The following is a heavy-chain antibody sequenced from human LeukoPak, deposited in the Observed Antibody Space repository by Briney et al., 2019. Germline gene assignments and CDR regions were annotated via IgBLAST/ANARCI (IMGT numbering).Heavy chain of an antibody. CDR1: GYTFTSYG. V-gene: IGHV1-18*01. CDR2: ISAYNGNT. J-gene: IGHJ5*02. Sequence: ASVKVSCKASGYTFTSYGISWVRQAPGQGLEWMGWISAYNGNTNYAQKLQGRVTMTTDTSTSIAYMELRSLRSDDTAVYYCARNPYSSSWHKKNWFDPWGQGTLVTVSS. D-gene: IGHD6-13*01. CDR3: ARNPYSSSWHKKNWFDP.